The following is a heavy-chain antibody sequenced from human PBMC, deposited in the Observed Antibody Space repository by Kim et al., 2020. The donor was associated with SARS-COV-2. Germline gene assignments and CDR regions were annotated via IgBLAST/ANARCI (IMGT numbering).Heavy chain of an antibody. CDR2: IYYSGST. V-gene: IGHV4-39*01. Sequence: SETLSLTCTVSGGSISSSSYYWGWIRQPPGKGLEWIGSIYYSGSTYYNPSLKSRVTISVDTSKNQFSLKLSSVTAADTAVYYCARHRSVLDQQLVTQSHLDAFDIWGQGTMVTVSS. J-gene: IGHJ3*02. CDR1: GGSISSSSYY. D-gene: IGHD6-13*01. CDR3: ARHRSVLDQQLVTQSHLDAFDI.